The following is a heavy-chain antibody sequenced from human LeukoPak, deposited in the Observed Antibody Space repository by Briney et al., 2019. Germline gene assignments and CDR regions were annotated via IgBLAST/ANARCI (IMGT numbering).Heavy chain of an antibody. J-gene: IGHJ4*02. D-gene: IGHD1-1*01. CDR1: GGSISSGGYS. CDR2: IYHSGST. V-gene: IGHV4-30-2*01. Sequence: SETLSLTCAVSGGSISSGGYSWSWIRQPPGKGLEWIGYIYHSGSTYYNPSLKSRVTISVDRSKNQFSLKLSSVTAADTAVYYCARLIGGQTGFDYWGQGTLVTVSS. CDR3: ARLIGGQTGFDY.